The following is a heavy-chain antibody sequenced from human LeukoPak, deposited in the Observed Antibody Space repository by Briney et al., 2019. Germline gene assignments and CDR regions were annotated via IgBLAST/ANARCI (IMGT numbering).Heavy chain of an antibody. CDR3: ARDNRITSDAFDI. D-gene: IGHD2/OR15-2a*01. CDR2: IYSGGST. V-gene: IGHV3-53*01. CDR1: GFTFSSNY. Sequence: GGSLRLSCAASGFTFSSNYMSWVRQAPGKGLEWVSVIYSGGSTYYADSVKGRFTISRDNSKNTLYLQMNGLRAEDTAVYYCARDNRITSDAFDIWGQGTMVTVSS. J-gene: IGHJ3*02.